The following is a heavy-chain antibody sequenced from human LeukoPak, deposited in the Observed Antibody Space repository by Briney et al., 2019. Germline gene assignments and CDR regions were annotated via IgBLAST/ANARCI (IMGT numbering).Heavy chain of an antibody. CDR2: INSDGSST. V-gene: IGHV3-74*01. D-gene: IGHD1-14*01. J-gene: IGHJ5*02. Sequence: PGGSLRLSCAASGFTLSSYWMHWVRQAPGKGLMWVSRINSDGSSTSYADSVKGRFTISRDNAKNTLYLQMNSLRADDTAVYYCARDIFTGPFDPWGQGTLVTVSS. CDR1: GFTLSSYW. CDR3: ARDIFTGPFDP.